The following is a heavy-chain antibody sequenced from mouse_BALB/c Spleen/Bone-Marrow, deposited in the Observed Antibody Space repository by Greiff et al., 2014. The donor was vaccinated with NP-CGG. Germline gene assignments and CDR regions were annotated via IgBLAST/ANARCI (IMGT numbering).Heavy chain of an antibody. CDR1: GYTFSSYW. Sequence: QVQLQQSGTELMKPGASVKISCKATGYTFSSYWIDWVKQRPGHGLEWIGEILPRSGSINYNENFMSKATFTVDTYSNTAYLQADSLTSEDSAVYYCARCKGYFDFWGQGTTLTVSS. V-gene: IGHV1-9*01. CDR3: ARCKGYFDF. J-gene: IGHJ2*01. CDR2: ILPRSGSI.